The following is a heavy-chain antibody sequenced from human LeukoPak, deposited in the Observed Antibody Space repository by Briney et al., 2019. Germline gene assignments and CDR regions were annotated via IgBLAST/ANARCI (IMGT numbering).Heavy chain of an antibody. Sequence: PGGSLRLSCAASGFTFGSYAMHWVRQAPGKGLEWVAVIFSVGSLQNSADSVRGRFIISRDNSTNTLFLQISSLIAADTSVYYFARGGIMGRYNLIDEWGQGTLVTVSS. J-gene: IGHJ4*02. CDR1: GFTFGSYA. D-gene: IGHD5-24*01. CDR3: ARGGIMGRYNLIDE. CDR2: IFSVGSLQ. V-gene: IGHV3-30*04.